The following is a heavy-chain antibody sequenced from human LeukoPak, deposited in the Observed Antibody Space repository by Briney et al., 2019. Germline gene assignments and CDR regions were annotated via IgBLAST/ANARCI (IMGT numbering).Heavy chain of an antibody. V-gene: IGHV3-49*04. CDR1: GFTFGDYS. D-gene: IGHD5-18*01. J-gene: IGHJ4*02. CDR3: METGYTSGYDN. Sequence: GGSLRLSCTASGFTFGDYSMNWVRQAPGKGLEWVGFIRSRTYGGTTEYAASVKGRFTISRDDSKSIAYLQMNGLKTEDTAVYYCMETGYTSGYDNWGQGTLVTVSS. CDR2: IRSRTYGGTT.